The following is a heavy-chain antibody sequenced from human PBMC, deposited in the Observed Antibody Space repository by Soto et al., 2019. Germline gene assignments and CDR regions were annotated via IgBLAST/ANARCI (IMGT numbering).Heavy chain of an antibody. CDR1: GGSISSGGYY. CDR2: IYYSGST. V-gene: IGHV4-31*03. D-gene: IGHD2-2*01. Sequence: SETLSLTCTVSGGSISSGGYYWSWIRQHPGKGLEWIGYIYYSGSTYYNPSLKSRVTISVDTSKNQFSLKLSSVTAADTAVYYCARETCSSTSCPHDYWGQGTLVTVSS. J-gene: IGHJ4*02. CDR3: ARETCSSTSCPHDY.